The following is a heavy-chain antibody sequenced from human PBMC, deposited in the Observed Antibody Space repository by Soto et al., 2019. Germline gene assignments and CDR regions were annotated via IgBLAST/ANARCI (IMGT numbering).Heavy chain of an antibody. D-gene: IGHD3-10*01. V-gene: IGHV1-2*04. CDR3: ASSITMVRGVMRYYGMDV. CDR1: GYTFTGYY. J-gene: IGHJ6*02. Sequence: ASVKVSCKASGYTFTGYYMHGVRQAPGQGLEWMGWINPNSGGTNYAQKFQGWVTMTRDTSISTAYMELSRLRSDDTAVYYCASSITMVRGVMRYYGMDVWGQGTTVTVSS. CDR2: INPNSGGT.